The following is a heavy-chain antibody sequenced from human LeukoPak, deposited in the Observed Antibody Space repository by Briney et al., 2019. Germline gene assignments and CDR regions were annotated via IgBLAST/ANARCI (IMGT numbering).Heavy chain of an antibody. J-gene: IGHJ3*02. CDR2: INPSGGST. D-gene: IGHD2-2*01. CDR3: ARAPRSCSSTSCLGAFDI. Sequence: ASVKVSCKASGYTFTGYYIHWVRQAPGQGLEWMGIINPSGGSTSYAQKFQGRVTMTRDTSTSTVYMELSSLRSEDTAVYYCARAPRSCSSTSCLGAFDIWGQGTMVTVSS. V-gene: IGHV1-46*01. CDR1: GYTFTGYY.